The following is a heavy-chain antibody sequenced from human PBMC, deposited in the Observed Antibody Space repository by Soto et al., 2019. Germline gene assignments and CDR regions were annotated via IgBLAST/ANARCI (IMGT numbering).Heavy chain of an antibody. V-gene: IGHV3-7*01. CDR2: IKQDGSDK. J-gene: IGHJ4*02. CDR3: ARVGKEGRIDY. D-gene: IGHD7-27*01. Sequence: GGSLTLSCAGSGFLFRRYWMRWVRPAPGKGLEWVANIKQDGSDKFYGASVKGRFTISTDNAEDSLYPQMNSLRGGETAVCYCARVGKEGRIDYWGRGNLVTVSS. CDR1: GFLFRRYW.